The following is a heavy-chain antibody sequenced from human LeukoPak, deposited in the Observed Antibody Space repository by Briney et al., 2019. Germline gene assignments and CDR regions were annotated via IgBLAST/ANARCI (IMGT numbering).Heavy chain of an antibody. J-gene: IGHJ4*02. CDR1: GGSISSGGYY. D-gene: IGHD4-17*01. Sequence: PSETLSLTCTVSGGSISSGGYYWSWIRQHPGKGLEWIGYIYYSGSTYYNPSLKSRVTISVDMSKNQFSLKLSSVTAADTAVYYCARGDYGDYVFDYWGQGTLVTVSS. V-gene: IGHV4-31*03. CDR2: IYYSGST. CDR3: ARGDYGDYVFDY.